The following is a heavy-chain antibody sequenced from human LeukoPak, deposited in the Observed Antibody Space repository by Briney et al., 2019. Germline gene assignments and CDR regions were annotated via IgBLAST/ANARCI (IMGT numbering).Heavy chain of an antibody. CDR1: GFTFSHYL. J-gene: IGHJ3*02. V-gene: IGHV3-74*01. D-gene: IGHD2-8*01. CDR3: GRGGNGIDI. CDR2: INSDESNT. Sequence: GGSLRLSCAASGFTFSHYLMHWVRQAPGKGLVWVSRINSDESNTNSYADSVKGRIIISRENVKNTLYLQMNSLRAEDTAVYFCGRGGNGIDIWGQGTTVIVSS.